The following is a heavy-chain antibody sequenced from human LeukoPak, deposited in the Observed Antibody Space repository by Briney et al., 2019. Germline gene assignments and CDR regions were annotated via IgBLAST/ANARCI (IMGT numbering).Heavy chain of an antibody. CDR1: GFTFSSYW. V-gene: IGHV3-7*01. CDR2: IKQDGSEK. J-gene: IGHJ4*02. D-gene: IGHD3-9*01. Sequence: GGSLRLSCAASGFTFSSYWMSWVRQAPGKGLEWVANIKQDGSEKYYVDSVKGRFTISRDNAKNSLYLQMNSLRAEDTAVYYCARSLGTYYDILTGYYKGGYFDYWGQGTLVTVPS. CDR3: ARSLGTYYDILTGYYKGGYFDY.